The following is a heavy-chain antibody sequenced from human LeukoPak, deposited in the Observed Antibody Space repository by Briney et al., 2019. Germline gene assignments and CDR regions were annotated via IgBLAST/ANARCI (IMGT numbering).Heavy chain of an antibody. D-gene: IGHD1-26*01. J-gene: IGHJ4*02. V-gene: IGHV4-38-2*01. CDR3: ASEIEGATSEFDY. CDR1: GYSISSGYY. Sequence: SETLSLTCAVSGYSISSGYYWGWIRQPPGKGLEWIGSIYHSRSTYYNPSLKSRVTISVDTSKNQFSLKLSSVTAAGTAVYYCASEIEGATSEFDYWGQGTLVTVSS. CDR2: IYHSRST.